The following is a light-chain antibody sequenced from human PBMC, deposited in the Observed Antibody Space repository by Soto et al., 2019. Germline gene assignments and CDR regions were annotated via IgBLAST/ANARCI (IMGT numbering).Light chain of an antibody. V-gene: IGKV1-39*01. CDR3: QQSYSAPLT. J-gene: IGKJ4*01. CDR1: QSLSSS. CDR2: GAS. Sequence: DIQMSQSPSSLSASVGDRVTITCRASQSLSSSLNWYQQKPGKAPKVLIFGASSLQSGLPSRFSGSGSGTDFTLTISSLQPEDFATYYWQQSYSAPLTFGGGTKVEIK.